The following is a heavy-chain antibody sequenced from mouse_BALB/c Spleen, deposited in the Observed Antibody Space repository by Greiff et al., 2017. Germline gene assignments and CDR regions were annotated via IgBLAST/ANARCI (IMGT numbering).Heavy chain of an antibody. J-gene: IGHJ4*01. V-gene: IGHV3-6*02. CDR3: ARVSYSHYAMDY. CDR2: ISYDGSN. Sequence: DVQLQESGPGLVKPSQSLSLTCSVTGYSIPSVYYWNWIRQFPGNKLEWMGYISYDGSNNYNPSLKNRISITRDTSKNQFFLKLNSVTTEDTATYYCARVSYSHYAMDYWGQGTSVTVSS. CDR1: GYSIPSVYY. D-gene: IGHD2-12*01.